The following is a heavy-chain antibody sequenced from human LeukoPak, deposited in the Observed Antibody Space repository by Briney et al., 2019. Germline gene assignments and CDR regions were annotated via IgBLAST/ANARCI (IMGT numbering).Heavy chain of an antibody. CDR3: AANDYGDYFPGY. V-gene: IGHV3-7*03. D-gene: IGHD4-17*01. CDR2: LNLDGSDK. J-gene: IGHJ4*02. CDR1: GFTFSESW. Sequence: GGSLRLSCVVSGFTFSESWMSWVRQAPGKGLGWVASLNLDGSDKYYVDSVKGRFTISRDNSKNTLYLQMNSLRAEDTAVYYCAANDYGDYFPGYWGQGTLVTVSS.